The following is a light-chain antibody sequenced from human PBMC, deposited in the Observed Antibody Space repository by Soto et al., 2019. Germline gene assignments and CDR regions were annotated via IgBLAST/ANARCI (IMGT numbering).Light chain of an antibody. CDR1: QDISNF. CDR2: AAS. V-gene: IGKV1-16*01. Sequence: DIQMTQSPSSLSASVGDRVTITCRASQDISNFLAWFQQQPGKAPKSLISAASSLQSGVPSRFSGSGSGTDFTLTISSLQPEDSATYYCQHYKNYPITFGHGTRLE. CDR3: QHYKNYPIT. J-gene: IGKJ5*01.